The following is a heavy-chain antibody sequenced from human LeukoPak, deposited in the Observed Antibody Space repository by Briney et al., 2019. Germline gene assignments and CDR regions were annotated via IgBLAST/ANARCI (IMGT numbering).Heavy chain of an antibody. D-gene: IGHD5-24*01. Sequence: SETLSLTCTVSGGSISSYYWSWIRQPPGKGLEWIGYIYYSGSTNYNPSLKSRVTISVDTSKNQFSLKLSSVTAADTAVYYCARGATTRGAYWFDPWGQGPRSPSPQ. V-gene: IGHV4-59*01. CDR3: ARGATTRGAYWFDP. CDR1: GGSISSYY. J-gene: IGHJ5*02. CDR2: IYYSGST.